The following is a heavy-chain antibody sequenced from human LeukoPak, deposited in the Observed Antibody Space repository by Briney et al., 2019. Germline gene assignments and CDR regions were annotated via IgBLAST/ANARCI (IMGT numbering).Heavy chain of an antibody. CDR3: GIGRHCSSTSCLDGFDI. V-gene: IGHV5-51*01. D-gene: IGHD2-2*01. Sequence: KYGESLKISCQGSGYSFTSYWIGWVRQMPGKGLEWLGIIHPGDSDTKYRPSFQGQVTLSADRSISTVYLQWSGLKASDTAMYYCGIGRHCSSTSCLDGFDIWGQGTMVIVSS. CDR2: IHPGDSDT. CDR1: GYSFTSYW. J-gene: IGHJ3*02.